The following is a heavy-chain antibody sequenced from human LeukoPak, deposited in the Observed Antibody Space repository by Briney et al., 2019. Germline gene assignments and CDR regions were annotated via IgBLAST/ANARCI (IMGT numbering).Heavy chain of an antibody. V-gene: IGHV3-30*04. Sequence: GGSLRLSCAVSGFTFSSYAMHWVRQAPGKGLEWVAVISFDGTNKYYAASVKGRFTMSRDNSENTLYVQMNSLRPEDTAVYYCARGGGTTDSAWYGYYFDHWGQGTLVTVSS. CDR2: ISFDGTNK. CDR3: ARGGGTTDSAWYGYYFDH. J-gene: IGHJ4*02. D-gene: IGHD6-19*01. CDR1: GFTFSSYA.